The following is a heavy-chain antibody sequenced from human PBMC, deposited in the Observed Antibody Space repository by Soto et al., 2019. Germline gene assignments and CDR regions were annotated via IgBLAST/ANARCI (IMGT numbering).Heavy chain of an antibody. J-gene: IGHJ5*02. V-gene: IGHV3-74*01. CDR2: INADGTTT. Sequence: EVHLVESGGGLVQPGGSLRLSCAASGFTFSTYWMHWVRQAPGKGLVWVSRINADGTTTTYADSVKGRFTISRDNAKNPRYLQMNSLRAEDTAVYFCATVATHSYNWFDPWGQGTLVPISS. CDR1: GFTFSTYW. D-gene: IGHD3-3*02. CDR3: ATVATHSYNWFDP.